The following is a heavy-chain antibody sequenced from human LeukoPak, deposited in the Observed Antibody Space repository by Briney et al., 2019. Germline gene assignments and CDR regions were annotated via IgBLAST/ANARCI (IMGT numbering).Heavy chain of an antibody. J-gene: IGHJ5*02. CDR1: GFTFSSYW. V-gene: IGHV3-7*01. D-gene: IGHD1-26*01. CDR3: ARGISWELLIDWFDP. Sequence: PGGSLRLSCAASGFTFSSYWMTWVRQAPGKGLEWVANIKQDGSEKYYVDSVKGRFTISRDNAKNSLYLQMNSLRAEDTAVYYCARGISWELLIDWFDPWGQGTLVTVSS. CDR2: IKQDGSEK.